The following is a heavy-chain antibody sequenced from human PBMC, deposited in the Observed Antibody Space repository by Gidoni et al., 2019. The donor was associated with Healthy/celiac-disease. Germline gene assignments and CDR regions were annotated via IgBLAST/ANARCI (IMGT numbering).Heavy chain of an antibody. CDR2: IKQDGSEK. D-gene: IGHD2-2*02. Sequence: EVQLVESGGGLVQPGGSLRLSCAASGFTFSSYWMSWVRQAPGKGLEWVANIKQDGSEKYYVDSVKGRFTISRDNAKNSLYLQMNSLRAEDTAVYYCARVQVCSSTSCYNFDYWGQGTLVTVSS. J-gene: IGHJ4*02. CDR1: GFTFSSYW. V-gene: IGHV3-7*01. CDR3: ARVQVCSSTSCYNFDY.